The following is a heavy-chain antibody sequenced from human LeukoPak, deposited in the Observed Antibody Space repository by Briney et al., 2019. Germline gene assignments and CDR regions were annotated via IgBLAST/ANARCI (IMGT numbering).Heavy chain of an antibody. D-gene: IGHD3-16*02. CDR3: ARHIGGGIEDMDV. CDR1: GGSIGTYY. Sequence: SETLSLTCTVSGGSIGTYYWSWIRQSPGKGLGWIGYIHVTGSTRYNPYLQSRVTISVDTSRNQFFLKMSSVTAADTAVYYCARHIGGGIEDMDVWGKGTKVTVSS. J-gene: IGHJ6*03. V-gene: IGHV4-59*08. CDR2: IHVTGST.